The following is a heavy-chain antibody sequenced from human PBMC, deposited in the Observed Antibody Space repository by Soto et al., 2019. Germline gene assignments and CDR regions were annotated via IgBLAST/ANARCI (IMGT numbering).Heavy chain of an antibody. CDR1: GFTFSTYA. D-gene: IGHD6-13*01. CDR3: AKQSPYSNSWYDIDY. V-gene: IGHV3-23*01. CDR2: ISGSGGST. J-gene: IGHJ4*02. Sequence: EVQLLESGGGLVQPGGSLRLSCAASGFTFSTYAMNWVRQAPGMGLEWVLGISGSGGSTHYADAVKGRFTISRENSKNTLYLQRDSLRAEDTAVYYCAKQSPYSNSWYDIDYWGQGALVIVST.